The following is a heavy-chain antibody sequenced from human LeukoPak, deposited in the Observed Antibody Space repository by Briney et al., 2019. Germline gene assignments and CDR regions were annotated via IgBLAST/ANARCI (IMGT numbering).Heavy chain of an antibody. CDR3: ARDPSLYDSSGPPPFDY. V-gene: IGHV3-30-3*01. CDR1: GFTFSDYY. Sequence: GGSLRLSCAASGFTFSDYYMSWIRQAPGKGLEWVAVISYDGSNKYYADSVKGRFTISRDNSKNTLYLQMNSLRAEDTAVYYCARDPSLYDSSGPPPFDYWGQGTLVTVSS. CDR2: ISYDGSNK. D-gene: IGHD3-22*01. J-gene: IGHJ4*02.